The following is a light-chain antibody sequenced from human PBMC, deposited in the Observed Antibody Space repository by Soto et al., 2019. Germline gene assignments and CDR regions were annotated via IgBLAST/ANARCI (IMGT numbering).Light chain of an antibody. Sequence: DMQMTQSPSSLSASVGDRDTITCQASQDTSNYLNWYQQKPGKAPKLLIFDASSVEIGVPSRFSGSGSETDFTFAISSVQPEDGATYYCQHYADLPLSFGGGNKVEI. CDR2: DAS. CDR3: QHYADLPLS. CDR1: QDTSNY. J-gene: IGKJ4*01. V-gene: IGKV1-33*01.